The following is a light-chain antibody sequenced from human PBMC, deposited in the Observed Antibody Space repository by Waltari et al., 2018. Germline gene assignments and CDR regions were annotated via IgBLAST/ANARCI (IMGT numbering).Light chain of an antibody. Sequence: DIVMTQSPDSLAVSLGERATINCKSSQSILYNSNNKNYLAWYQQKPGQPPKLLIYWASTRGSGVPDRFSGGGSGTDFTLTISSLQDEDVAVYFCHQYYTTPHTFGQGTKLEIK. CDR3: HQYYTTPHT. CDR1: QSILYNSNNKNY. CDR2: WAS. V-gene: IGKV4-1*01. J-gene: IGKJ2*01.